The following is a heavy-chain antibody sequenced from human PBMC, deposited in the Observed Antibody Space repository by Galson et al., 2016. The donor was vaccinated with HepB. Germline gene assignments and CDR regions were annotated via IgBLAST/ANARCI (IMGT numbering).Heavy chain of an antibody. CDR3: ARGLGTIFGVVITDYYYYGMDV. CDR2: IIPIFGTA. D-gene: IGHD3-3*01. CDR1: GGTFSSYA. Sequence: SVKVSCKASGGTFSSYAISWVRQAPGQGLEWMGGIIPIFGTANYAQKFQGRVTITADESTSTAYMELSSLRSEDTAGYYCARGLGTIFGVVITDYYYYGMDVWGQGTTFTVSS. J-gene: IGHJ6*02. V-gene: IGHV1-69*13.